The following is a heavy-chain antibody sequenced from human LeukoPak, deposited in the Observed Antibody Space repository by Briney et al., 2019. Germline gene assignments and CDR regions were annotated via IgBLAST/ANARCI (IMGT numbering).Heavy chain of an antibody. D-gene: IGHD3-3*01. Sequence: GGSLRLSCAASGFTFSGYTLHWVRQAPGKGLEYVSAIISHGGSTHYADSVKGRFTVSRDNSKNTLYLQMDSLRAEDMAVYYCARITMGATSANFYYYFLDAWGKGPRSPSP. J-gene: IGHJ6*03. V-gene: IGHV3-64*02. CDR1: GFTFSGYT. CDR3: ARITMGATSANFYYYFLDA. CDR2: IISHGGST.